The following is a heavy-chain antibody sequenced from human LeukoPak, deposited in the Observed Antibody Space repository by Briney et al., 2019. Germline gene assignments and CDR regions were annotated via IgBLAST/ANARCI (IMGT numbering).Heavy chain of an antibody. V-gene: IGHV1-2*02. Sequence: GASVTVSCKASGYTFTGYYMHWVRQAPGQGLEWMGWINPNSGGTNYAQKFQGRVTMTRDTSISTAYMELSRLRSDDTVVYYCASSPPAYYYGMDVWGQGTTVTVSS. CDR2: INPNSGGT. CDR3: ASSPPAYYYGMDV. CDR1: GYTFTGYY. J-gene: IGHJ6*02.